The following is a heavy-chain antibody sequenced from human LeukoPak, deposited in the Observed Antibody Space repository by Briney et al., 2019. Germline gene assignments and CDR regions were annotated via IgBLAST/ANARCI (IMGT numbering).Heavy chain of an antibody. Sequence: GGSLRLSCAASGFTFSNYAMTWVRQAPGTGLLWVAAITGSGGNTYHADSVKGRFTISRDNSKSTLYLQMNSLRAEDTAIYYCAKEAVAAAGPFDYWGQGTLVTVSS. J-gene: IGHJ4*02. V-gene: IGHV3-23*01. CDR2: ITGSGGNT. D-gene: IGHD6-13*01. CDR1: GFTFSNYA. CDR3: AKEAVAAAGPFDY.